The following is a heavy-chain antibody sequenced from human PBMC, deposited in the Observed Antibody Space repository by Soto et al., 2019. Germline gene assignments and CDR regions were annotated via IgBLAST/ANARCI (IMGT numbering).Heavy chain of an antibody. CDR1: GGSISSYY. J-gene: IGHJ5*02. V-gene: IGHV4-59*01. CDR3: ARSQPGKRRFDP. Sequence: SETLSLTCTVSGGSISSYYWSWIRQPPGKGLEWIGYIYYSGGTNYNPSLKSRVTISVDTSKNQFSLKLSSVTAADTAVYYCARSQPGKRRFDPWGQGTLVTVSS. CDR2: IYYSGGT. D-gene: IGHD5-18*01.